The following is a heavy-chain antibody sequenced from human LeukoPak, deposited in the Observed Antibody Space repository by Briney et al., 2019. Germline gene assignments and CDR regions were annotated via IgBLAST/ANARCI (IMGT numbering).Heavy chain of an antibody. V-gene: IGHV4-30-4*01. CDR3: ARRYCSTISCLPYDY. D-gene: IGHD2-2*01. J-gene: IGHJ4*02. CDR1: GGSISSGDFH. Sequence: TPSQTLSLTCTVSGGSISSGDFHWSWIRQPPGKGLEWIGSIYDSGSIYYNPSLKSRVTISEDTSKNQFSLKLSSVTAADTAVYYCARRYCSTISCLPYDYWGQGTLVTVSS. CDR2: IYDSGSI.